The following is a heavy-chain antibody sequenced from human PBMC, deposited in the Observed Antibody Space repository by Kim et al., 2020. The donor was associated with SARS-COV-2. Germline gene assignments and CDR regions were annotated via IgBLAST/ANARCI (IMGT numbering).Heavy chain of an antibody. CDR2: INSDGSST. Sequence: GGSLRLSCAASGFTFSNYWMHWVRQAPGKGLVWVSRINSDGSSTSYADSVKGRLTISRDNAKSTLYLQMNSLRAEDTAVYYCVRVGEQWLYSGWYFDLWGRGTLVTVSS. D-gene: IGHD6-19*01. CDR3: VRVGEQWLYSGWYFDL. V-gene: IGHV3-74*01. CDR1: GFTFSNYW. J-gene: IGHJ2*01.